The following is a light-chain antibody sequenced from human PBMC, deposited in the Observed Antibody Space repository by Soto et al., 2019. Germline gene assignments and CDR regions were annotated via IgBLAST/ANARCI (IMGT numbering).Light chain of an antibody. Sequence: EIVLTQSPDTLALSPGERATLSCRASQSVTSNYLAWYQQKPGQAPRLLIFGISSRATGIPDRFSGSGSGTDFTLKISRVEAEDVGVYYCMQALQTLWTFGQGTKVEIK. CDR2: GIS. J-gene: IGKJ1*01. CDR3: MQALQTLWT. CDR1: QSVTSNY. V-gene: IGKV3-20*01.